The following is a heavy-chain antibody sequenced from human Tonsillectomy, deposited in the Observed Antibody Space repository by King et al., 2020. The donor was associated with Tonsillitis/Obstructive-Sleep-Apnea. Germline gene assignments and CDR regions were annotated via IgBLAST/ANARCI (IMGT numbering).Heavy chain of an antibody. V-gene: IGHV4-59*01. CDR3: ARRITIFGVAGGMDV. Sequence: VQLQESGPGLVKPSETLSLTCTVSGGSISSYYWSWIRQPPGKGLEWNGYIYYSGSTNYNPSLKSRVTISVDTSKNQFSLKLSSVTAADTAVYYCARRITIFGVAGGMDVWGQGTTVTVSS. D-gene: IGHD3-3*01. CDR2: IYYSGST. CDR1: GGSISSYY. J-gene: IGHJ6*02.